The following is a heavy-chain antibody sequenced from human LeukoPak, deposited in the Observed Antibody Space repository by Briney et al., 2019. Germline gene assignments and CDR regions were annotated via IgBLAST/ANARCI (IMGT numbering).Heavy chain of an antibody. V-gene: IGHV3-23*01. CDR1: GFTFSSYA. D-gene: IGHD3-3*01. Sequence: GGSLRLSCAASGFTFSSYAMSWVRQAPGKGLEWVSAISGSGGSTYYADSVKGRFTISRDNSKNTLYLQMNSLRAEDTAVYYCAKKAKATYYDFWSGYYHEDYFDYWGQGTLVTVSS. CDR2: ISGSGGST. J-gene: IGHJ4*02. CDR3: AKKAKATYYDFWSGYYHEDYFDY.